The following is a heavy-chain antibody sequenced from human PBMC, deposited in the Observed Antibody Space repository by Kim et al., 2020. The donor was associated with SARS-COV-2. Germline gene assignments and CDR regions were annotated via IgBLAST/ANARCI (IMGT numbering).Heavy chain of an antibody. CDR1: GGSISSSSYY. D-gene: IGHD6-6*01. CDR2: IYYSGST. J-gene: IGHJ4*02. CDR3: AREYSSSSLLNSFDY. V-gene: IGHV4-39*07. Sequence: SETLSLTCTVSGGSISSSSYYWGWIRQPPGKGLEWIGSIYYSGSTYYNPSLKSRVTISVDTSKNQFSLKLSSVTAADTAVYYCAREYSSSSLLNSFDYWGQGTLVTVSS.